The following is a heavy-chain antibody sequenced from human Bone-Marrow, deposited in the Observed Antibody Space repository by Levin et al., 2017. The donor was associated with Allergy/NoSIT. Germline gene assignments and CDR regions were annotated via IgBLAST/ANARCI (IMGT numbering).Heavy chain of an antibody. CDR3: ARGSQWLVRDVDY. V-gene: IGHV3-66*01. Sequence: GESLKISCAASGFTVSTSYMSWVRQAPGKGLEWVSLIHSGGNTYYADSLKGRFTISTDSSQNSLHLQMNDLRPGDTAMYYCARGSQWLVRDVDYWGQGTLVTVSS. D-gene: IGHD6-19*01. CDR2: IHSGGNT. J-gene: IGHJ4*02. CDR1: GFTVSTSY.